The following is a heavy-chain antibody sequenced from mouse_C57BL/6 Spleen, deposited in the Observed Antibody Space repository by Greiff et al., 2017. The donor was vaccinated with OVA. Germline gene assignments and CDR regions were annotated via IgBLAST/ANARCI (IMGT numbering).Heavy chain of an antibody. CDR2: ISDGGSYT. J-gene: IGHJ2*01. V-gene: IGHV5-4*01. Sequence: EVQRVESGGGLVKPGGSLKLSCAASGFTFSSYAMSWVRQTPEKRLEWVATISDGGSYTYYPDNVKGRFTISRDNAKNNLYLQMSHLKSEDTAMYYCARDGANWASYFDYWGQGTTLTVSS. CDR3: ARDGANWASYFDY. D-gene: IGHD4-1*01. CDR1: GFTFSSYA.